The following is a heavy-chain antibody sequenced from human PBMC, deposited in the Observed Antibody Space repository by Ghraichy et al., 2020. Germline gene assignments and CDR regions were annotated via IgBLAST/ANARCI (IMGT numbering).Heavy chain of an antibody. J-gene: IGHJ4*02. CDR2: INHSGST. D-gene: IGHD6-13*01. Sequence: SETLSLTCAVYGGSFSGYYWSWIRQPPGKGLEWIGEINHSGSTNYNPSLKSRVTISVDTSKNQFSLKLSSVTAADTAVYYCASEGTPIAAAGFDYWGQGTLVTVSS. CDR3: ASEGTPIAAAGFDY. V-gene: IGHV4-34*01. CDR1: GGSFSGYY.